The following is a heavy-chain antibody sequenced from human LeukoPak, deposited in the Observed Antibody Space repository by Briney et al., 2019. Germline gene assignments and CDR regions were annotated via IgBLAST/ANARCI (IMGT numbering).Heavy chain of an antibody. CDR3: ARDGYGSGSYGWFDH. CDR2: IYSGGT. J-gene: IGHJ5*02. V-gene: IGHV4-59*01. Sequence: SETLSLTCSVSGASITSSYWSWIRQTPGKGLEWIGNIYSGGTNYNPSFESRVTVSLDTSTNHLSLRLTSVTAADTALYYCARDGYGSGSYGWFDHWGQGTLVTVSS. CDR1: GASITSSY. D-gene: IGHD3-10*01.